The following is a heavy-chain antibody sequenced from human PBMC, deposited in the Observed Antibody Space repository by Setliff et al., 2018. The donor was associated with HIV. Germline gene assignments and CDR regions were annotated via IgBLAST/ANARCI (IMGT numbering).Heavy chain of an antibody. D-gene: IGHD3-3*01. CDR1: GFTFGDFW. Sequence: PGGSLRLSCAASGFTFGDFWMGWVRQAPGKGLEWVANIEKDGSEKYYVDSVKGRFTISRDNAKNSLYLQMNSLRAEDTAVYYCTGGREWFYSWFDPWGQGSLVTVSS. J-gene: IGHJ5*02. CDR3: TGGREWFYSWFDP. V-gene: IGHV3-7*01. CDR2: IEKDGSEK.